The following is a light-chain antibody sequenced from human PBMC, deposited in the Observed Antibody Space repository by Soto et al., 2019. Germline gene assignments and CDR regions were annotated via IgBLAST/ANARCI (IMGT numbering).Light chain of an antibody. CDR3: CSYTTSNTRQIV. V-gene: IGLV2-14*01. CDR1: SSDVGGYNY. Sequence: QSALTQPASVSGSPGQSITISCTGTSSDVGGYNYVCWYQQHPGKAPKFMIYDVSNRPSGLSNRFSGSKSGNTASLTISGLQAEDEADYYCCSYTTSNTRQIVFGTGTKVTVL. CDR2: DVS. J-gene: IGLJ1*01.